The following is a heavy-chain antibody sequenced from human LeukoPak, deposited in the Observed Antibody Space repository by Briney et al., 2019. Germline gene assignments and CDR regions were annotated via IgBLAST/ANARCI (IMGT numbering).Heavy chain of an antibody. CDR3: AMIGHRTNGVCYRKHNRLDP. V-gene: IGHV1-18*01. CDR2: ISGYNGYT. CDR1: GYPFISYG. J-gene: IGHJ5*02. D-gene: IGHD2-8*01. Sequence: ASVKVSCKAFGYPFISYGATWVRRAPGQGLEWMGWISGYNGYTNYAQNFQDRVTMTTDTSTNTAYMELRSLRSDDTVVYYCAMIGHRTNGVCYRKHNRLDPWGQGTLVTVSP.